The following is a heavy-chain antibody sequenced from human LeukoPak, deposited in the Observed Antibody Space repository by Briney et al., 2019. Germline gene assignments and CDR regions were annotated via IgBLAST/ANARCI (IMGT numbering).Heavy chain of an antibody. CDR2: IYPGDSDT. V-gene: IGHV5-51*01. D-gene: IGHD3-22*01. J-gene: IGHJ4*02. CDR3: ASGYYDSSGHFDY. CDR1: GYSFTSYW. Sequence: ASVKISCKGSGYSFTSYWIGWVRQMPGKGLEWMGIIYPGDSDTRYSPSFQGQVTISADKSISTAYLQWSSLKASDTAMYYCASGYYDSSGHFDYWGQGTLVTVSS.